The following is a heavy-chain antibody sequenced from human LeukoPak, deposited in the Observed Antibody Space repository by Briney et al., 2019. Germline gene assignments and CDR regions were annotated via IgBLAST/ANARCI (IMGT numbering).Heavy chain of an antibody. CDR2: IYYSGST. CDR1: TLSTNA. J-gene: IGHJ4*02. Sequence: TLSTNAMSWVRQAPGKGLEWIGSIYYSGSTYYNPSLKSRVTISVDTSKNQFSLKLSSVTAADTAVYYCARGSGWKSGTNDYWGQGTLVTVSS. CDR3: ARGSGWKSGTNDY. V-gene: IGHV4-39*01. D-gene: IGHD6-19*01.